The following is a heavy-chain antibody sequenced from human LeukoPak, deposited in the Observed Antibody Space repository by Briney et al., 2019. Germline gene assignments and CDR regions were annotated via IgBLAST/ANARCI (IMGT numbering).Heavy chain of an antibody. CDR2: ISDGGGRT. V-gene: IGHV3-23*01. D-gene: IGHD2-21*02. CDR3: ARDCGGDCSGLDY. CDR1: GFTFSNHA. Sequence: PGGSLRLSCAASGFTFSNHAMTWVRQAPGKGLEWVSSISDGGGRTYYADSVKGRFTISRDSSKNTLYLEMNSLRAEDTAVYYCARDCGGDCSGLDYWGQGTLVTVSS. J-gene: IGHJ4*02.